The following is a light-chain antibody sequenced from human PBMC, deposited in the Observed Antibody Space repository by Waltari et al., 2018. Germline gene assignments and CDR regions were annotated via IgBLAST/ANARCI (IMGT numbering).Light chain of an antibody. CDR3: NSRDSSGNHLV. V-gene: IGLV3-19*01. Sequence: SSELTQDPAVSVALGQTVRITCQGDSLRSYYASWYQQKPGQAPVLVIYGKNNRPSGIPGRFSGSSSGNTASLTITGAHAEDEADYYCNSRDSSGNHLVFGGGTKLTVL. CDR1: SLRSYY. CDR2: GKN. J-gene: IGLJ3*02.